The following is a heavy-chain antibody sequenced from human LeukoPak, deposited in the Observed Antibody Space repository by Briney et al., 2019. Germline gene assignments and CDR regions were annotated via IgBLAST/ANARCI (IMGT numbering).Heavy chain of an antibody. CDR1: GYTFSGYY. D-gene: IGHD5-12*01. CDR3: ARGSSYSGYEYDY. V-gene: IGHV1-2*02. CDR2: INPNSGGT. Sequence: GASVKVSCKASGYTFSGYYMHWVRQAPGQGLEWMGWINPNSGGTNYAQKFQGRVTVTRDTSISTAYMELSRLRSDDTAVYYCARGSSYSGYEYDYWGQGTLVTVSS. J-gene: IGHJ4*02.